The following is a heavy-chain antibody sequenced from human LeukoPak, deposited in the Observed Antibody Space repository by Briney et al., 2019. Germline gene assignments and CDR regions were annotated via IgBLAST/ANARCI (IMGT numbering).Heavy chain of an antibody. CDR3: ARGDSSGAFDI. Sequence: SQTLSLTCTVSGGSISSGSYYWSWIRQPAGKGLEWIGRIYTSGSTNYNPSLKSRVTISVDTSKNQFSLKLSSVTAADTAVYYCARGDSSGAFDILGQGTMVTVSS. J-gene: IGHJ3*02. V-gene: IGHV4-61*02. CDR1: GGSISSGSYY. CDR2: IYTSGST. D-gene: IGHD6-19*01.